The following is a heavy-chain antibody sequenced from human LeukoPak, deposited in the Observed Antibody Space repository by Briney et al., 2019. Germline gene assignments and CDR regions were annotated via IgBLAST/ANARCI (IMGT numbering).Heavy chain of an antibody. CDR3: VRGGTYYLPY. CDR2: ILHTGPT. J-gene: IGHJ4*02. Sequence: PSETLSLTCTVSGVSITDNWWSWVRQPPGKGLEWIGEILHTGPTNFNPSLKSRVTISMDKSKNQLSLRLNSVTAADTAIYYCVRGGTYYLPYWGQGILVTVSS. CDR1: GVSITDNW. D-gene: IGHD1-26*01. V-gene: IGHV4-4*02.